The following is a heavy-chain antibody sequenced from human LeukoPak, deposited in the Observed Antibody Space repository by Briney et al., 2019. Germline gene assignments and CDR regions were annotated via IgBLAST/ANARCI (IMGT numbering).Heavy chain of an antibody. D-gene: IGHD6-13*01. CDR1: GYTFTDYY. Sequence: ASVKVPCKASGYTFTDYYLHWVRQAPGQGLEWMGWINPNSGGTNYAQNFQGRITMTRDTSISTANMELSRLRSDDTAVYHCARVAGYSSSWYDYWGQGTLVTVSS. V-gene: IGHV1-2*02. CDR2: INPNSGGT. CDR3: ARVAGYSSSWYDY. J-gene: IGHJ4*02.